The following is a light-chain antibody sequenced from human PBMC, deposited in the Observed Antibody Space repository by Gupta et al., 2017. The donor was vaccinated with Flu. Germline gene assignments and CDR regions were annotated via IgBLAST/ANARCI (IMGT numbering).Light chain of an antibody. Sequence: DIQLTQSPSFLSASVGDRVTITCRASQAISSYLAWYQQKPGKAPKLLIFAASTLQSGVPSRFSGSGYGTEFTLTISSRQQEDFATYYCQQLKNYPPITFGQGTRMEIK. V-gene: IGKV1-9*01. CDR1: QAISSY. J-gene: IGKJ5*01. CDR3: QQLKNYPPIT. CDR2: AAS.